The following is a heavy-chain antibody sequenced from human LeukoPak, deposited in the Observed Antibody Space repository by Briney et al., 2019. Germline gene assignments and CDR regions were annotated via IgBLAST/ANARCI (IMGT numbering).Heavy chain of an antibody. CDR2: VYTSGST. Sequence: SETLSLTCTVSGGSISGGYWSWIRQPPGRGLEWIGYVYTSGSTNYNPSLKSRVTISVDTSKSQFALKISSVTAADTAVYYCAKSYFDYSTYYSYYFNLWGQGALVTVSS. V-gene: IGHV4-4*09. D-gene: IGHD4-11*01. CDR1: GGSISGGY. CDR3: AKSYFDYSTYYSYYFNL. J-gene: IGHJ4*02.